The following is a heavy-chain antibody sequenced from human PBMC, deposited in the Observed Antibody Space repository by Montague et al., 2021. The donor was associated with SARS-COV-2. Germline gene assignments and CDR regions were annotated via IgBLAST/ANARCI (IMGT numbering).Heavy chain of an antibody. D-gene: IGHD4-17*01. J-gene: IGHJ4*02. Sequence: PALVKLTQTLTLTCSFSGFSLRTSGVGVGWIRQPPGKALEWLAVIYWDDDKRYSPSLKSRLTITKDTSKNQVVLTMTNMDPVDTATYYRVHSYADYLFDYWGQGTLVSVSS. CDR1: GFSLRTSGVG. V-gene: IGHV2-5*02. CDR3: VHSYADYLFDY. CDR2: IYWDDDK.